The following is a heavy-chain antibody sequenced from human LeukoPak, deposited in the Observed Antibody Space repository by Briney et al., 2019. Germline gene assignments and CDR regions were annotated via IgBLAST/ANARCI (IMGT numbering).Heavy chain of an antibody. D-gene: IGHD6-19*01. J-gene: IGHJ4*02. CDR3: GRDGPRPTSGYSSGWYAGEDY. V-gene: IGHV4-4*07. Sequence: PSETLSLTCTVSGGSISSYYWSWVRQPAGKGVECIGRIYTSGSTNYNPSIQSRVTMSVDTSKNQFSLKLSYVTAADTAVYYCGRDGPRPTSGYSSGWYAGEDYWGGGTLVSVSS. CDR1: GGSISSYY. CDR2: IYTSGST.